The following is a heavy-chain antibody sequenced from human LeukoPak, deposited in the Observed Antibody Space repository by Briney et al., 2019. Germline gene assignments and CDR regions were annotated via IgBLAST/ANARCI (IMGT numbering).Heavy chain of an antibody. J-gene: IGHJ4*02. V-gene: IGHV4-59*01. D-gene: IGHD3-3*01. CDR2: IYYSGST. CDR3: ARGPPYDFWKGYYFDY. CDR1: GGSISSYY. Sequence: SETLSLTCTVSGGSISSYYWSWIRQPPGKGLEWIGYIYYSGSTNYNPSLKSRVTISIDTSKNQFSLKLTSVTAADTAVYYCARGPPYDFWKGYYFDYWGQGTLVTVSS.